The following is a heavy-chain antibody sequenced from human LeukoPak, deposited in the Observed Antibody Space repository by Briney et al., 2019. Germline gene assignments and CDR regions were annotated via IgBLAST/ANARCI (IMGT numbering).Heavy chain of an antibody. CDR1: GYSISSGYY. Sequence: PSETLSLTCAVSGYSISSGYYWGWIRQPPGKGLEWIGSIYYSGSTYFNPSLKSRVTISVDTSKNQFSLKLSSVTAADTAVYYCARPVGDYFDAFDIWGQGTMVTVSS. J-gene: IGHJ3*02. D-gene: IGHD4-17*01. V-gene: IGHV4-38-2*01. CDR2: IYYSGST. CDR3: ARPVGDYFDAFDI.